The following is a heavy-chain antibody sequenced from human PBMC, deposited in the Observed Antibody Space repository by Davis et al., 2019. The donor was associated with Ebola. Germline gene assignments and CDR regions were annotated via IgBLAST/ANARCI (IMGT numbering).Heavy chain of an antibody. J-gene: IGHJ4*02. CDR3: ARDDVVVVTATFDY. CDR1: GFTFSSYS. V-gene: IGHV3-48*02. CDR2: ISSSGTI. Sequence: PGGSLRLSCAASGFTFSSYSMNWVRQAPGKGLEWVSYISSSGTIYYTDSVKGRFTISRDNGKNSLYLQMNSLRDEDTAVYYCARDDVVVVTATFDYWGQGTLVTVSS. D-gene: IGHD2-15*01.